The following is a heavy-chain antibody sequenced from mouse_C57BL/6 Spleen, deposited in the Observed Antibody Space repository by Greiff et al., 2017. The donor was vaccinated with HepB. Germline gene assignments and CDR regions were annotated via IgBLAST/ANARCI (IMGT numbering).Heavy chain of an antibody. J-gene: IGHJ3*01. CDR1: FYTFTVYL. CDR2: ILPGSGST. Sequence: LSFNSTFYTFTVYLIEWVKQRPGHGLEWIGEILPGSGSTNYNEKFKGKATFTADTSSNTAYMQLSSLTTEDSAIYYCARCSWFAYWGQGTLVTVSA. V-gene: IGHV1-9*01. CDR3: ARCSWFAY.